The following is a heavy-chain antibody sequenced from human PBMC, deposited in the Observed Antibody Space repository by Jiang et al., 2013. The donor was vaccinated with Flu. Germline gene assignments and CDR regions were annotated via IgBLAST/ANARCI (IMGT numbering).Heavy chain of an antibody. CDR2: INPSGGST. CDR3: ARDYGDYPFDY. Sequence: WVRQAPGQGLEWMGIINPSGGSTSYAQKFQGRVTMTRDTSTSTVYMELSSLRSEDTAVYYCARDYGDYPFDYWGQGTLVTVSS. V-gene: IGHV1-46*01. D-gene: IGHD4-17*01. J-gene: IGHJ4*02.